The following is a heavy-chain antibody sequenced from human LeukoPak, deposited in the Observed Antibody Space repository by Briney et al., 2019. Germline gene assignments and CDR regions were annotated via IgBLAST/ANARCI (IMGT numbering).Heavy chain of an antibody. CDR2: IYPGDSDT. D-gene: IGHD2-2*01. V-gene: IGHV5-51*01. J-gene: IGHJ3*02. CDR3: ASALIVVVPAAIADAFDI. CDR1: GYSFTSYW. Sequence: SGESLKISCKGSGYSFTSYWIGWVRQMPGKGLEWMGIIYPGDSDTRYSPSFQGQVTISADKSISTAYLQWSSLKASDTAMYYCASALIVVVPAAIADAFDIWGQGTMVTVSS.